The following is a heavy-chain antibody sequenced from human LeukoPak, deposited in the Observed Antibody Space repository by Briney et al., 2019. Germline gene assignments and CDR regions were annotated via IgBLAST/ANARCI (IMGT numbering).Heavy chain of an antibody. J-gene: IGHJ4*02. V-gene: IGHV3-73*01. CDR1: GSTFSASA. CDR3: TDYYYDSSGYPIPAY. D-gene: IGHD3-22*01. Sequence: PGGSLKLSCAASGSTFSASAVHWVRQASGKGLEWVGRIRSKGISYATTYAASVKGRFTISRDDSKNTAWLQMNSLKSEDTAVYYCTDYYYDSSGYPIPAYWGQGTLVTVSS. CDR2: IRSKGISYAT.